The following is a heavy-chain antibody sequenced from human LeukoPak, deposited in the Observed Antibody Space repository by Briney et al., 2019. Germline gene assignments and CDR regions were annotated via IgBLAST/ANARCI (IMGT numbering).Heavy chain of an antibody. J-gene: IGHJ6*02. D-gene: IGHD6-19*01. CDR2: ISGSGGST. V-gene: IGHV3-23*01. CDR3: AKDQRVAGLHIGMDV. CDR1: GFTFSSYA. Sequence: PGGSLRLSCAASGFTFSSYAMSWVRQAPGKGLEWVSAISGSGGSTYYADSVKGRFTISRDNSKNTLYLQMNSLRAEDTAVYYCAKDQRVAGLHIGMDVWGQGTTVTVSS.